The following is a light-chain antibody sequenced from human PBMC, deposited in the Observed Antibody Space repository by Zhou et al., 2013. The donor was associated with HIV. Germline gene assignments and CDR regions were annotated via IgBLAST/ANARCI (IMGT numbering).Light chain of an antibody. J-gene: IGKJ2*01. Sequence: IVMTQSPLSLSVTPGEPASISCRSSQSLLHSNGYNYLDWYLQKPGQSPQLLIYMGSNRASGVPDRFSGSGSGTDFTLKISRVEAEDVGVYYCMQALQFPQTFGQGTKLDVK. CDR3: MQALQFPQT. V-gene: IGKV2-28*01. CDR2: MGS. CDR1: QSLLHSNGYNY.